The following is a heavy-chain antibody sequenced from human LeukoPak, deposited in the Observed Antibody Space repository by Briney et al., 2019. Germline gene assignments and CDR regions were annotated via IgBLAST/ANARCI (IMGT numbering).Heavy chain of an antibody. J-gene: IGHJ6*02. D-gene: IGHD2-21*02. CDR3: ARRSRGDNAEHYYHGMDV. CDR2: MYFSGST. Sequence: SETLSLTCTVSGGPISSSGYYWGWIRQPPGKGLEWVGSMYFSGSTYYNPSLSSRVTISVEASRNQFSLKLTSVTAADTALYFYARRSRGDNAEHYYHGMDVWGQGTTVTVSS. CDR1: GGPISSSGYY. V-gene: IGHV4-39*01.